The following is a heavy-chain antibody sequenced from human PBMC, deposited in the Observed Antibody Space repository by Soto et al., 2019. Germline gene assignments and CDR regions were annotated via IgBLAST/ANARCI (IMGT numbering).Heavy chain of an antibody. CDR1: GFTFSSYA. V-gene: IGHV3-23*01. CDR2: ISSSGGTS. J-gene: IGHJ5*02. Sequence: EVQLLESGGDLVQPGGSLRLSCAASGFTFSSYAMSWVRQAPGKGLEWVSAISSSGGTSYYADSGKGRFTISRDNSKNTLYLQMNSLRAEDTAVYDCARGTNWFDPWGQGTLVTVSS. CDR3: ARGTNWFDP.